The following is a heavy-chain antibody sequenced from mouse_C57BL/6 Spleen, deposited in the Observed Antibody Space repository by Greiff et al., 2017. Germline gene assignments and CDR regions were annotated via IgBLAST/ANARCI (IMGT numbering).Heavy chain of an antibody. Sequence: QVQLQQSGAELVKPGASVKLSCKASGYTFTEYTIHWVKQRSGQGLEWIGWFYPGSGSIKYNENFKDKATLTAGKTSSTVYMEFSRLTSEDSAVYFCARHGIYYDYDDDYGAWFAYWGQGTLVTVSA. D-gene: IGHD2-4*01. V-gene: IGHV1-62-2*01. CDR2: FYPGSGSI. CDR1: GYTFTEYT. J-gene: IGHJ3*01. CDR3: ARHGIYYDYDDDYGAWFAY.